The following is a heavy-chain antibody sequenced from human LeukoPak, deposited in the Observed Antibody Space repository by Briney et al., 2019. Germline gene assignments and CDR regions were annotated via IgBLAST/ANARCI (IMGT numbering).Heavy chain of an antibody. CDR2: ISSSSTTI. V-gene: IGHV3-48*02. CDR3: ARRMGGELVAFDI. Sequence: GGSLRLSCAASGFTFSSYSMNWVRQAPGKGMEWVPYISSSSTTIYFADSVKGRFTISRDNAKNTLYLQMNSLRDEDTAVYYCARRMGGELVAFDIWGQGTMVTVSS. CDR1: GFTFSSYS. D-gene: IGHD1-7*01. J-gene: IGHJ3*02.